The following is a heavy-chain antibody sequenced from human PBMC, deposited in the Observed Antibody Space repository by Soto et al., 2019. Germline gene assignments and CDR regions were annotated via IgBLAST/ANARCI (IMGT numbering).Heavy chain of an antibody. V-gene: IGHV4-28*01. D-gene: IGHD6-19*01. CDR2: IYYSGST. CDR3: ARTPAVAGTDSGTYYFDY. CDR1: GYSISSSNW. J-gene: IGHJ4*02. Sequence: PSETLSLTCAASGYSISSSNWWGWIRQPPGKGLEWIGYIYYSGSTYYNQSLKSRVTMSVDTSKNQFSLQLNSVTAVDTAVYYCARTPAVAGTDSGTYYFDYWGQGTLVTVSS.